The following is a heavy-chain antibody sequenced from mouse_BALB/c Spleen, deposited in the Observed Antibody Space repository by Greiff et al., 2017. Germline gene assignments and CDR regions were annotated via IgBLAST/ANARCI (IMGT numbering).Heavy chain of an antibody. Sequence: VQLQESGAELAKPGASVKMSCKASGYTFTSYWMHWVQQRPGQGLEWIGYINPSTGYTEYNQKFKDKATLTADKSSSTAYMQLSSLTSEDSAVYYCARYGSYWYFDVWGAGTTVTVSS. CDR3: ARYGSYWYFDV. CDR2: INPSTGYT. D-gene: IGHD2-10*02. J-gene: IGHJ1*01. CDR1: GYTFTSYW. V-gene: IGHV1-7*01.